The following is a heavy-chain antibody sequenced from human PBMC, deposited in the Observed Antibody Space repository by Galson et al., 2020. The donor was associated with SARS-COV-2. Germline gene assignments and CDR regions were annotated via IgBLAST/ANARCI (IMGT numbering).Heavy chain of an antibody. Sequence: SETLSLTCSVSGGSVVSYYWSWIRQPPGKALEWIGYVHYKGTTNYRPSLKSRVSMSVDTSKDQVSLELTSVTAADTAVYYCARGFAGGAYSDHWGQGTLVIVSS. CDR1: GGSVVSYY. V-gene: IGHV4-59*02. J-gene: IGHJ4*02. D-gene: IGHD2-21*01. CDR2: VHYKGTT. CDR3: ARGFAGGAYSDH.